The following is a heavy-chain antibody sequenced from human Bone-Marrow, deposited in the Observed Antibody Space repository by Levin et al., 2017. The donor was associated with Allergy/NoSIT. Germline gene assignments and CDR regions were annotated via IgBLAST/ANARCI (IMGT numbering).Heavy chain of an antibody. Sequence: QTGGSLRLSCATSGFTYSTYGMHWVRQPPGRGLEWVAVIWHDGSKKFYADSVKGRFTISRDNSKNTLSLQMNSLGFDDTAVYFCARDSGLYGIDVWGQGTTVTVSS. J-gene: IGHJ6*02. CDR3: ARDSGLYGIDV. CDR1: GFTYSTYG. D-gene: IGHD3-16*01. V-gene: IGHV3-33*01. CDR2: IWHDGSKK.